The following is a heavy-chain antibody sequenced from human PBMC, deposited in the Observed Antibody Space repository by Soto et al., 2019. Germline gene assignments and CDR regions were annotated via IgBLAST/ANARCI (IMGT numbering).Heavy chain of an antibody. CDR1: GYSFNNNW. CDR3: ATNIAHSYGSLNCAMVV. Sequence: EVQLVHSGAEVKKPGESLKISCKGSGYSFNNNWLGWLRQTSGKGLEWIGIIYPGYSDTRYGPSFQGQATISVDKSISIAYLQWSSLKASDNAVYYCATNIAHSYGSLNCAMVVWGHGTTVTV. V-gene: IGHV5-51*01. CDR2: IYPGYSDT. J-gene: IGHJ6*02. D-gene: IGHD3-10*01.